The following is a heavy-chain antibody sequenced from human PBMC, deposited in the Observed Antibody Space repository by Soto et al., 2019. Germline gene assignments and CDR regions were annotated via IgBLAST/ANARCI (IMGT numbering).Heavy chain of an antibody. Sequence: SGPTLVNPTQTLTLTCTFSGFSLSTSGVGVGWIRQPPGKALEWLALIYWDDDKRYSPSLKSRLTITKDTSKNQVVLTMTNMDPVDTATYYCAHTFFGEDITMVRGVIIGPFDYWGQGTLVTVSS. D-gene: IGHD3-10*01. CDR3: AHTFFGEDITMVRGVIIGPFDY. V-gene: IGHV2-5*02. CDR1: GFSLSTSGVG. CDR2: IYWDDDK. J-gene: IGHJ4*02.